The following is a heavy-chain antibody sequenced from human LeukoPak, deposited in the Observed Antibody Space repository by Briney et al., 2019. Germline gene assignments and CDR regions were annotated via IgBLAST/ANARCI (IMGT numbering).Heavy chain of an antibody. J-gene: IGHJ5*02. D-gene: IGHD3-10*01. CDR3: AKVYGSGIYNWFDP. V-gene: IGHV3-7*01. Sequence: GGSLRLSCAASGFTFSSYWMNWARQAPGKGLEWVASINHNGNVNYYVDSVKGRFTISRDNSKNTLYLQMNSLRAEDTAVYYCAKVYGSGIYNWFDPWGQGTLVTVSS. CDR2: INHNGNVN. CDR1: GFTFSSYW.